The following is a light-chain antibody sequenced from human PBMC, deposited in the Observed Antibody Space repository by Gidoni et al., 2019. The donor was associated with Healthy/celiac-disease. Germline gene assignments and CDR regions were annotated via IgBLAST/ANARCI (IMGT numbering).Light chain of an antibody. CDR2: DAS. Sequence: DSQMTQSPSTLSASVGDRVTITCRASQSISSWLAWYQQKPGKAPKLLIYDASSLESGVPSRFSGSGSGTEFTLTISSLQPDDFATYYCQQYNSYNTFGQGTKLETK. J-gene: IGKJ2*01. CDR3: QQYNSYNT. V-gene: IGKV1-5*01. CDR1: QSISSW.